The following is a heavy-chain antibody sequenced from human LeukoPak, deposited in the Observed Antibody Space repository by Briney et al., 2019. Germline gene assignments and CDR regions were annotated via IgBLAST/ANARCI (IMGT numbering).Heavy chain of an antibody. Sequence: PGGSLRLSCAASGFTFSSYGMHWVRQAPGKGLEWVAFIRYDGSNKYYADSVKGRFTISRDNSKNTLYLQMNSLRAEDTAVYYCAKDSVGMVRGVISSETYWGQGTLVTVSS. J-gene: IGHJ4*02. V-gene: IGHV3-30*02. CDR2: IRYDGSNK. CDR3: AKDSVGMVRGVISSETY. D-gene: IGHD3-10*01. CDR1: GFTFSSYG.